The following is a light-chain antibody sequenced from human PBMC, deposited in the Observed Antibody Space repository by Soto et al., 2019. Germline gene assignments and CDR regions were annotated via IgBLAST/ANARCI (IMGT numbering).Light chain of an antibody. V-gene: IGLV4-60*02. Sequence: QSVLTQSSSASASLGSSVKLACTLSSGHSNSIIAWHQQQPGKAPRFLMRLDGSGSYNKGSGVPDRFSGSSSGADRYLTISNLQLEDEADYYCETWDINTRVFGGGTKVTVL. J-gene: IGLJ2*01. CDR1: SGHSNSI. CDR3: ETWDINTRV. CDR2: LDGSGSY.